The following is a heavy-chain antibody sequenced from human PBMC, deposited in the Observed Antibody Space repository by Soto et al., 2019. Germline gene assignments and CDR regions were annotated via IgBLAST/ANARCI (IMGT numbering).Heavy chain of an antibody. CDR3: EIVRVADSPLDH. J-gene: IGHJ4*02. V-gene: IGHV3-30*03. Sequence: QVQLVESGGGVVQPGRSLRLSCAGSGFIFSNYGMHWVRQAPGKGLEWVAFISYDGSDILYADSVKGRFTISRDNSKSTLFLHMNRPRAEDTAVYLCEIVRVADSPLDHWGQGSLVTVSS. D-gene: IGHD3-10*02. CDR1: GFIFSNYG. CDR2: ISYDGSDI.